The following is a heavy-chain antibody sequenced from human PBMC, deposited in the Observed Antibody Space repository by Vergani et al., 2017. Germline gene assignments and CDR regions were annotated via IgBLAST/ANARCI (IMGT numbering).Heavy chain of an antibody. Sequence: QVQLVQSGAEVKKPGASVKVSCKASGYTFTSYYMHWVRQAPGQGLGWMGIINPSGGSTSYAQKFQGRVTMTRDTSTSTVYMELSSLRSDDTAVYYCARDLGDGYNYYYYYYYYMDVWGKGTTVTVSS. V-gene: IGHV1-46*01. CDR3: ARDLGDGYNYYYYYYYYMDV. D-gene: IGHD5-24*01. CDR2: INPSGGST. CDR1: GYTFTSYY. J-gene: IGHJ6*03.